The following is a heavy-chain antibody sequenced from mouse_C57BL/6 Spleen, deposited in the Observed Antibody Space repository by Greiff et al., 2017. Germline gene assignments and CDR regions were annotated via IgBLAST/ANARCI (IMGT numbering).Heavy chain of an antibody. D-gene: IGHD1-1*01. J-gene: IGHJ2*01. Sequence: QVQLQQPGAELVKPGASVKMSCKASGYTFTSYWITWVKQRPGQGLEWIGDIYPGSGSTNYNEKFKGKATLTVDTSSSTAYMQLSSLTSDDSAVYDCARGKFTTVVADYWGQGTTLTVSS. CDR1: GYTFTSYW. CDR3: ARGKFTTVVADY. V-gene: IGHV1-55*01. CDR2: IYPGSGST.